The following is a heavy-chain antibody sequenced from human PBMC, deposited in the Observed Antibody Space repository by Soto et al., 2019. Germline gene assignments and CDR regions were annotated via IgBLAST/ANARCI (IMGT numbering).Heavy chain of an antibody. J-gene: IGHJ4*02. V-gene: IGHV4-34*01. D-gene: IGHD3-22*01. Sequence: SETLSLTCAVYGGSFSGYYWSWIRQPPGKGLEWIGEINHSGSTNYNPSLKSRVTISVDTSKNQFSRKLSSVTAADTAVYYCARGRHYYDSSGYYYWGQGTLVTVSS. CDR1: GGSFSGYY. CDR3: ARGRHYYDSSGYYY. CDR2: INHSGST.